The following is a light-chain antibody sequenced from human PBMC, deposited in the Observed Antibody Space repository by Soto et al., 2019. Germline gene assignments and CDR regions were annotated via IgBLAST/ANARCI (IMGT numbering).Light chain of an antibody. V-gene: IGLV2-14*01. CDR1: RSDVGAYNY. Sequence: QSVPTQPASVSGTPGQSIAISCTGTRSDVGAYNYVSWYQQHPGKAPKLMISEVTNRPSGVSDRFSGSKSGNTASLTISGLQAEDEADYYCSSFTIRFTFVFGTGTKVTVL. J-gene: IGLJ1*01. CDR3: SSFTIRFTFV. CDR2: EVT.